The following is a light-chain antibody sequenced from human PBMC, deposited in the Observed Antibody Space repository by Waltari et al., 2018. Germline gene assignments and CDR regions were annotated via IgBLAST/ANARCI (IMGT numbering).Light chain of an antibody. CDR1: QSLVYSDEDTY. CDR2: KVS. J-gene: IGKJ1*01. V-gene: IGKV2-30*01. CDR3: MHSINWPWT. Sequence: DVVMTQSPLSLPATVGQPASISCRSSQSLVYSDEDTYLNWIQQRPGQSPRLLIYKVSNRDSGVPDIFGGRESSTDFTLKISRVEAEDVGIYYCMHSINWPWTFGQGTKVEIK.